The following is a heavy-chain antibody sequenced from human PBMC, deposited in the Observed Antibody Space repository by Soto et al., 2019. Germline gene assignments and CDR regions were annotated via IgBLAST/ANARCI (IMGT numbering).Heavy chain of an antibody. V-gene: IGHV4-30-2*01. D-gene: IGHD3-10*01. Sequence: SETLSLTCAVSGGSISSGGYSWSWIRQPPGKGLEWIGYIYHSRSTYYNPSLKSRVTISVDRSKNQFSLKLSSVTAADTAVYYCARGFAQTLHYYGSGSSFNWFDPWGQGTLVTVSS. CDR3: ARGFAQTLHYYGSGSSFNWFDP. CDR1: GGSISSGGYS. CDR2: IYHSRST. J-gene: IGHJ5*02.